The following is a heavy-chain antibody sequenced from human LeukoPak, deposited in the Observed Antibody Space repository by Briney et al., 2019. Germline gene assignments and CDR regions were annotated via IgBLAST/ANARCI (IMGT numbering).Heavy chain of an antibody. V-gene: IGHV3-30*02. CDR2: IRFDGSTK. Sequence: GGSLRLSCAASGFTFSYYDMHWVRQAPGKGLEWVSFIRFDGSTKYYADSVKGRFTISRDNSKNTLYLQMDSLRAEDTAVYYCAKDSSTYYYGSGSYGGSVDYWGQGTLVTVSS. D-gene: IGHD3-10*01. CDR3: AKDSSTYYYGSGSYGGSVDY. CDR1: GFTFSYYD. J-gene: IGHJ4*02.